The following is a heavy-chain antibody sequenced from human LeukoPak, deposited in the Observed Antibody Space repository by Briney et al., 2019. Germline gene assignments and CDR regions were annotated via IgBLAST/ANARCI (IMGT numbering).Heavy chain of an antibody. Sequence: SETLSLTCTVSGGSINNYYWSWIRQTPGKGLEWIGYISNSASTNYNPSLKTRVTISLDTSKNQFSLKLSSVTAADTAVFYCARDTYDTLTGYFLFDYWGQGTLVTVSS. CDR2: ISNSAST. D-gene: IGHD3-9*01. CDR3: ARDTYDTLTGYFLFDY. V-gene: IGHV4-59*01. J-gene: IGHJ4*02. CDR1: GGSINNYY.